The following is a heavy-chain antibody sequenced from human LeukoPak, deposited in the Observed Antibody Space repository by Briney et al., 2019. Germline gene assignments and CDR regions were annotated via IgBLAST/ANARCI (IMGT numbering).Heavy chain of an antibody. CDR3: ARDPYGDYVLDY. D-gene: IGHD4-17*01. J-gene: IGHJ4*02. CDR1: GFSFSSYA. Sequence: GGSLRLSCAASGFSFSSYAMHWVRQAPGKGLEWVSVIYSGGSTYYADSVKGRFTISRDNSKNTLYLQMNSLRAEDTAVYYCARDPYGDYVLDYWGQGTLVTVSS. V-gene: IGHV3-53*01. CDR2: IYSGGST.